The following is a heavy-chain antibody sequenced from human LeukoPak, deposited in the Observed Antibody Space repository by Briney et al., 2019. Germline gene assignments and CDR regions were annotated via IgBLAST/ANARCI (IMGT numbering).Heavy chain of an antibody. CDR3: AKRTQPNFYYYYGMDV. J-gene: IGHJ6*02. CDR2: ISGSGGST. Sequence: PGRSLRLSCAASGFTFSSYAMHWVRQAPGKGLEWVSAISGSGGSTYYADSVKGRFTISRDNSKNTLYLQMNSLRAEDTAVYYCAKRTQPNFYYYYGMDVWGQGTTVTVSS. V-gene: IGHV3-23*01. CDR1: GFTFSSYA. D-gene: IGHD4/OR15-4a*01.